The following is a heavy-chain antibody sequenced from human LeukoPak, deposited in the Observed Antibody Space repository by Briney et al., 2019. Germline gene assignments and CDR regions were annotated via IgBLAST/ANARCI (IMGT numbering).Heavy chain of an antibody. D-gene: IGHD4-17*01. CDR2: ISGDGGST. J-gene: IGHJ4*02. V-gene: IGHV3-43*02. CDR3: AKPNYGDYYYYFDY. Sequence: PGGSLRLSCAASGFTFDHCAMHWVRQAPGKGLEWVSLISGDGGSTYYADSVKGRFTISRDNSKNSLYLQMNSLRTEDTALYYCAKPNYGDYYYYFDYWGQGTLVTVSS. CDR1: GFTFDHCA.